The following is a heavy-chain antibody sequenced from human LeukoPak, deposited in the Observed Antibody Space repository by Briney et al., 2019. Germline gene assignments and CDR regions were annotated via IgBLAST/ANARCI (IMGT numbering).Heavy chain of an antibody. CDR3: ARDTEGYYYDSSGSPNSY. J-gene: IGHJ4*02. D-gene: IGHD3-22*01. Sequence: PGGSLRLSCAASGFTFNIYAMSWVRQAPGKGLEWVSSISSSSSYIYYADSVKGRFTISRDNAKNSLYLQMNSLRAEDTAVYYCARDTEGYYYDSSGSPNSYWGQGTLVTVSS. CDR2: ISSSSSYI. V-gene: IGHV3-21*01. CDR1: GFTFNIYA.